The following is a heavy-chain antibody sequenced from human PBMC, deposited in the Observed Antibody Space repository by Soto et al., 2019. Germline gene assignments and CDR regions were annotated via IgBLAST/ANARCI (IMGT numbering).Heavy chain of an antibody. J-gene: IGHJ5*02. V-gene: IGHV3-74*01. CDR2: IDTDGGGT. CDR3: ATVFDL. CDR1: GFTLRSHR. Sequence: EVQLVESGGGLVQPGGSLRVSCAASGFTLRSHRIHWVRQAPGKGLEWVSRIDTDGGGTSYADSVKGRFTISTDNANNTVYLQMNGLRADDTAVYYCATVFDLWGQGTLVTVSS.